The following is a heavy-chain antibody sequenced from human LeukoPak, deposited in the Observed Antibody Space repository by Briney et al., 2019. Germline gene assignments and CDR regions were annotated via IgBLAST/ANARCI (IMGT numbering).Heavy chain of an antibody. Sequence: PGGSLRLSCAASGFTFSSYSMNWVRQAPGKGLEWVSSISSSSSYIYYADSVKGRFTISRDNAKNSLYLQMNILRAEDTAMYYCAKDKAMTTWGQGTLVTVSS. J-gene: IGHJ5*02. CDR3: AKDKAMTT. D-gene: IGHD5-18*01. CDR1: GFTFSSYS. V-gene: IGHV3-21*04. CDR2: ISSSSSYI.